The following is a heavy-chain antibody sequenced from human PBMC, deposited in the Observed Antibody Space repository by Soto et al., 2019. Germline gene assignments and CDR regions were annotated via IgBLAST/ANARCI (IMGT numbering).Heavy chain of an antibody. CDR1: GFTFSSYS. D-gene: IGHD3-22*01. V-gene: IGHV3-21*01. Sequence: GGSLRLSCAASGFTFSSYSMNWVRQAPGKGLEWVSSISSSSSYIYYADSVKGRFTISRDNAKNSLYLQMNSLRAEDTAVYYCASHPRDSSGYCDLGYWGQGTLVTVSS. J-gene: IGHJ4*02. CDR3: ASHPRDSSGYCDLGY. CDR2: ISSSSSYI.